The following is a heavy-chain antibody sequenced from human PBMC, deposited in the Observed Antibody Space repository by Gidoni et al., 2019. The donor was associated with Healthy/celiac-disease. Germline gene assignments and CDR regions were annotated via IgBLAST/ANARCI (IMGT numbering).Heavy chain of an antibody. Sequence: EVQLVQSGAEVKKPGESLKISCKGSGSSFTSYWSGWVRQMPGKGLGWMGSIYPGDSDTRYSPSFQGQVTISADKSISTAYLQWSSLKASDTAMYYCARLSSADFWSGYQYYFDYWGQGTLVTVSS. V-gene: IGHV5-51*01. D-gene: IGHD3-3*01. CDR3: ARLSSADFWSGYQYYFDY. J-gene: IGHJ4*02. CDR1: GSSFTSYW. CDR2: IYPGDSDT.